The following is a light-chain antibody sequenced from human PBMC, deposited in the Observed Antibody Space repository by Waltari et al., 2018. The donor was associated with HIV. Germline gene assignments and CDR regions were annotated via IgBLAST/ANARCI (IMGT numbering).Light chain of an antibody. CDR1: SSDVGGYNY. Sequence: QSALTQPASVSGSPGQSTTISCTGTSSDVGGYNYVPWYQQHPGQAPNLMIYGVSNRPSGGSKRFAGSKSDNTASLTISGLQPGDEADYFCSSYTSSISWVFGVGTKLTVL. V-gene: IGLV2-14*03. J-gene: IGLJ3*02. CDR2: GVS. CDR3: SSYTSSISWV.